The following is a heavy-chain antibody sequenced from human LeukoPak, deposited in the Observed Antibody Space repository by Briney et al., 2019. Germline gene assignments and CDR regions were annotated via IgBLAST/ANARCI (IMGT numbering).Heavy chain of an antibody. J-gene: IGHJ4*02. CDR3: ARGSSGSYPFDY. D-gene: IGHD1-26*01. Sequence: GASVKVSCEASGGTFSSYAISWVRQAPGQGLEWMGGIIPIFGTANYAQKFQGRVTITADESTSTAYMELSSLRSEDTAVYYCARGSSGSYPFDYWGQGTLVTVSS. CDR1: GGTFSSYA. V-gene: IGHV1-69*13. CDR2: IIPIFGTA.